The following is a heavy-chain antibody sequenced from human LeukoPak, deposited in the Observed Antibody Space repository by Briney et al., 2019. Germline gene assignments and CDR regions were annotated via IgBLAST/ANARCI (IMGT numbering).Heavy chain of an antibody. CDR2: ISSSTSYI. Sequence: GGSLRLSCVGSGFTSIAYALTWARQAPGKGLEWVSSISSSTSYIYYADSVKGRFTISKDNAKNSLYLQMNSLRAEDTAVYYCARDGGDFWSGQSAFDIWGQGTMVTVSS. CDR3: ARDGGDFWSGQSAFDI. J-gene: IGHJ3*02. CDR1: GFTSIAYA. D-gene: IGHD3-3*01. V-gene: IGHV3-21*01.